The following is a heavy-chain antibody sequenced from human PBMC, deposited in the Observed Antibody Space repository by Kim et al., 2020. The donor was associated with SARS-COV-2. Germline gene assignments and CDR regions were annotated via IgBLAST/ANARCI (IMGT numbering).Heavy chain of an antibody. V-gene: IGHV4-34*01. CDR3: ARGLRGSYYSHYFDY. Sequence: SETLSLICAVYGGSFSGYYWSWIRQSPGKGLEWIGEINHSGNTNYSPSLKSRVTISVDTSKNQFSLKLSSVTAADTAVYYCARGLRGSYYSHYFDYWGQGTLVTVSS. CDR1: GGSFSGYY. D-gene: IGHD1-26*01. CDR2: INHSGNT. J-gene: IGHJ4*02.